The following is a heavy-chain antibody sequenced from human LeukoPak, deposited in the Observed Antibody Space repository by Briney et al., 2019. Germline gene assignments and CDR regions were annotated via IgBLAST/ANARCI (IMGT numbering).Heavy chain of an antibody. CDR1: GFTFSSYA. J-gene: IGHJ4*02. CDR2: ISGSGTST. D-gene: IGHD3-22*01. CDR3: AKEVYSDSSGYFDY. V-gene: IGHV3-23*01. Sequence: GGSLRLSCAASGFTFSSYAISWVRQAPGKGLEWVSGISGSGTSTYYADSVKGRFTISRDNSKNALYLQMNSLRADETAVYYCAKEVYSDSSGYFDYWGQGTLVTVSS.